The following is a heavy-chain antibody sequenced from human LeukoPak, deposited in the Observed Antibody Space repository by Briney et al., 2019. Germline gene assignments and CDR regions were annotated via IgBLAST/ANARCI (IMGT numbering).Heavy chain of an antibody. CDR1: GFTFSSYG. CDR3: AKDGYGDENRVYYYYMDV. V-gene: IGHV3-30*18. D-gene: IGHD4-17*01. CDR2: ISYDGSNK. Sequence: GGSLRLSCAASGFTFSSYGMHWVRQAPGKGLEWVAVISYDGSNKYYADSVKGRFTISRDNSKNTLYLQMNSLRAEDTAVYYCAKDGYGDENRVYYYYMDVWGKGTTVTVSS. J-gene: IGHJ6*03.